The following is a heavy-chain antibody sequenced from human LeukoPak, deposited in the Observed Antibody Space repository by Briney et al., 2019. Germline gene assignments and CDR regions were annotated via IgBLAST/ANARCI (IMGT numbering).Heavy chain of an antibody. CDR1: GLTFSSYA. CDR3: AKSGGPKYYFDY. D-gene: IGHD6-25*01. V-gene: IGHV3-23*01. CDR2: ISGSGGSI. Sequence: PGGSLRLSCAASGLTFSSYAMSWVRQAPGKGLEWVSTISGSGGSIWYADSVKGRFTISRDNSKNTLYLQMNSLRAEDTAVYYCAKSGGPKYYFDYWGQGTLVTVSS. J-gene: IGHJ4*02.